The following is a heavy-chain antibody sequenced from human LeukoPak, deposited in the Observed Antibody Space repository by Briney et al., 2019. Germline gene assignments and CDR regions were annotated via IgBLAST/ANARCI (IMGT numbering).Heavy chain of an antibody. Sequence: SETLSLTCIVSGDSLSGYNWSWIRQPAGKGPEWIGRIYSTGSTNYNPSLKSRVTISVDRSKNQFSLRMNSMTAADTAVYFCVRDLGRFDSWGQGALVLVSS. CDR3: VRDLGRFDS. V-gene: IGHV4-4*07. CDR1: GDSLSGYN. J-gene: IGHJ5*01. CDR2: IYSTGST.